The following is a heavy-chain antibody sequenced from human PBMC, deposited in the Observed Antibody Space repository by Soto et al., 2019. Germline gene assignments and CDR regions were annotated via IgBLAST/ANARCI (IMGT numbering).Heavy chain of an antibody. CDR2: ISYDGSNK. D-gene: IGHD3-22*01. J-gene: IGHJ4*02. CDR1: GFTFSSYG. Sequence: GGSLRLSCAASGFTFSSYGMHWVRQAPGKGLEWVAVISYDGSNKYYADSVKGRFTISRDNSKNTLYLQMNSLRAEDTAVYYCAKNYYYDSSGYCEAFDYRGQGTLVTVSS. V-gene: IGHV3-30*18. CDR3: AKNYYYDSSGYCEAFDY.